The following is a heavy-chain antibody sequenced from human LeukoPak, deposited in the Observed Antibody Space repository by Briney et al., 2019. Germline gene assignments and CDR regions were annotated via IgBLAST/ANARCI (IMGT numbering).Heavy chain of an antibody. J-gene: IGHJ3*02. V-gene: IGHV3-21*01. Sequence: GGSLRLSCAASGFTFSSYSMNWVRQAPGKGLEWVSSISSSSSYIYYADSVKGRFTISRDNAKNSLYLQMNSLRAEDTAVYYCARGGTAMDNAFDIWGQGTMVTVSS. CDR2: ISSSSSYI. CDR1: GFTFSSYS. CDR3: ARGGTAMDNAFDI. D-gene: IGHD5-18*01.